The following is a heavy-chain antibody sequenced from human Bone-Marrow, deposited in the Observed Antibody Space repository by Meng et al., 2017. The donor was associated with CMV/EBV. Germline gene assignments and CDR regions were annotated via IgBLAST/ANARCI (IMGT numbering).Heavy chain of an antibody. D-gene: IGHD3-22*01. J-gene: IGHJ4*02. CDR2: ISSSSSYI. CDR3: ARVSSDYYDSSGYQDY. Sequence: GGSLRLSCAASGFTFSSYSMNWVRQAPGKGLEWVSSISSSSSYIYYADSVKGRFTISRDNAKNSMYLQMNSLRAEDTAVYYCARVSSDYYDSSGYQDYWGQGTLVTVSS. V-gene: IGHV3-21*01. CDR1: GFTFSSYS.